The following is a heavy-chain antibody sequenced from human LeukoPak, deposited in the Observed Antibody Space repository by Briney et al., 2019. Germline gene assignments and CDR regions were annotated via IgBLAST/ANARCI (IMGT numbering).Heavy chain of an antibody. V-gene: IGHV3-23*01. D-gene: IGHD5-18*01. CDR3: AKDDRSGGYSYGSYYFDY. J-gene: IGHJ4*02. CDR1: GFTFSSCA. Sequence: PGGSLRLSCAASGFTFSSCAMSWVRQAPGKGLEWVSAISGSGGSTYYADSVKGRFTISRDNSKNTLYLQMNSLRAEDTAVYYCAKDDRSGGYSYGSYYFDYWGQGTLVTVSS. CDR2: ISGSGGST.